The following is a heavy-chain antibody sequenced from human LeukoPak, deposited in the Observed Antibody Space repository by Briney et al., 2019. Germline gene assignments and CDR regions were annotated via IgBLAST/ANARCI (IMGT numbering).Heavy chain of an antibody. CDR1: TFTFKSYA. CDR2: ITTSGGNT. CDR3: AKEVVMGETNYYYYGMDV. Sequence: GGSLRLSCAASTFTFKSYAMSWVRQAPGKGLEWVAAITTSGGNTNYADSVRGRFTISRDNSQNTLQLQMNSLRAEDTAVYYCAKEVVMGETNYYYYGMDVWGQGTTVTVSS. D-gene: IGHD2-21*01. V-gene: IGHV3-23*01. J-gene: IGHJ6*02.